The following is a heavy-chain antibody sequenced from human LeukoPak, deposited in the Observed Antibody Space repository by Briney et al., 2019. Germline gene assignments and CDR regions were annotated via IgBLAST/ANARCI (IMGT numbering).Heavy chain of an antibody. D-gene: IGHD6-13*01. CDR1: GFTFSSYA. V-gene: IGHV3-30-3*01. CDR3: ARGRFRSGWYNWFDP. J-gene: IGHJ5*02. CDR2: ISYDGSNK. Sequence: GGSLRLSCAASGFTFSSYAMHWVRQAPGKGLEWVAVISYDGSNKYYADSVKGRFTISRDNSKNTLYLQMNSLRAEDTAVYYCARGRFRSGWYNWFDPWGQGTLVTGSS.